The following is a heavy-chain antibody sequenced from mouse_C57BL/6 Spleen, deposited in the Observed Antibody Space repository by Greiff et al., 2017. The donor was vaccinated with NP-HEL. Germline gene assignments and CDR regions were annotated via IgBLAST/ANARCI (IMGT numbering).Heavy chain of an antibody. J-gene: IGHJ1*03. CDR2: INPNNGGT. V-gene: IGHV1-22*01. D-gene: IGHD2-4*01. Sequence: EVQLQQSGPELVKPGASVKMSCKASGYTFTDYNMHWVKQSHGKSLEWIGYINPNNGGTSYNQKFKGKATLTVNKSSSTAYMELRSLTSEDSAVYYCATYDYDSWYFDVWGTGTTVTVSS. CDR1: GYTFTDYN. CDR3: ATYDYDSWYFDV.